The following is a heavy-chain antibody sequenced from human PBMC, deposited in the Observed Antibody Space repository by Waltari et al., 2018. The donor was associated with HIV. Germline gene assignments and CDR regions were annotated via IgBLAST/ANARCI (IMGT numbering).Heavy chain of an antibody. CDR2: FYPEEGET. CDR3: ARGAPSRIAARLELDY. CDR1: GYTLTELS. D-gene: IGHD6-6*01. V-gene: IGHV1-24*01. J-gene: IGHJ4*02. Sequence: QVQLVQSGAEVKKPGASVKVSCKVSGYTLTELSMHWVRQAPGKGLEWRGGFYPEEGETIYAQKFQGRVTRTEETSTDTAYRELSSLRSEDTAVYYCARGAPSRIAARLELDYWGQGTLVTVSS.